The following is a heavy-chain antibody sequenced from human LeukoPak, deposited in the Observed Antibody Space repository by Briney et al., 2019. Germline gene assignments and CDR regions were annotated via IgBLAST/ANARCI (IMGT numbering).Heavy chain of an antibody. D-gene: IGHD2-2*02. V-gene: IGHV3-21*01. CDR1: GFTFSIYS. CDR2: ITSTSTNI. J-gene: IGHJ4*02. Sequence: GGSLRLSCAASGFTFSIYSMNWVRQAPGKGLEWVSSITSTSTNIYYADSVKGRFTISRDNAKNSLYLQMNSLRAEDTAVYYCARSLGCSSTTCYTYVFDYWGQETLVTVSS. CDR3: ARSLGCSSTTCYTYVFDY.